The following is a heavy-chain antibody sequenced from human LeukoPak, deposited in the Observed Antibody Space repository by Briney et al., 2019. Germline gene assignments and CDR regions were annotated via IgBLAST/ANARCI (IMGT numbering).Heavy chain of an antibody. D-gene: IGHD3-22*01. V-gene: IGHV3-7*01. Sequence: GGSLRLSCAASGFTFSSSWMSWVRQAPGKGLEWVANIKQDGSEKYYVDSVKGRFTISRDNAKNSLYLQMNSLRAEDTAVYYCARRGSSGYYYYYWGQGTLVTVSS. J-gene: IGHJ4*02. CDR1: GFTFSSSW. CDR2: IKQDGSEK. CDR3: ARRGSSGYYYYY.